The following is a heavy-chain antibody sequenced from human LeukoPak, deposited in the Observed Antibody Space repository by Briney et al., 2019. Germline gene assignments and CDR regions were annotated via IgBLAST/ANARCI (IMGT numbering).Heavy chain of an antibody. CDR3: AKDPLTTVTNFYFDY. Sequence: GGSLRLSCAASGFTFSGYGMHWVRQAPGKGLEWVAVISYDGSNKYYADSVKGRFTTSRDNSKNTLYLQMNSLRAEDTAVYYCAKDPLTTVTNFYFDYWGQGTLVTVSS. CDR1: GFTFSGYG. D-gene: IGHD4-11*01. CDR2: ISYDGSNK. J-gene: IGHJ4*02. V-gene: IGHV3-30*18.